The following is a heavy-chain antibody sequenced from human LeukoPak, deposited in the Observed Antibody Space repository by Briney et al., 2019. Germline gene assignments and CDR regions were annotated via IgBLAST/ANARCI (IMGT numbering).Heavy chain of an antibody. CDR3: ARDPCGGGDCYSVPEYFQH. V-gene: IGHV1-69*13. J-gene: IGHJ1*01. CDR2: IIPIFGTA. D-gene: IGHD2-21*01. CDR1: GGTFSSYA. Sequence: SVKVSCKASGGTFSSYAMSWVRQAPGQGLEWMGGIIPIFGTANYAQKFQGRVTITADESTSTAYMELSSLRSEDTAVYYCARDPCGGGDCYSVPEYFQHWGQGTLVTVSS.